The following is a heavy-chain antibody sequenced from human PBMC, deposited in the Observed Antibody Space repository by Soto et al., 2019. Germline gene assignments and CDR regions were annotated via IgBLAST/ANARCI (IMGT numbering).Heavy chain of an antibody. CDR2: ISGSGGST. D-gene: IGHD2-15*01. CDR3: AKGGYCSGGSCERDAFDI. Sequence: GGSLRLSCAASGFTFSSYAMSWVRQAPGKGLEWVSVISGSGGSTYYADSVKGRFTISRDNSKNTLYLQMNSLRAEDTAVYYCAKGGYCSGGSCERDAFDIWGQGTMVTVSS. J-gene: IGHJ3*02. CDR1: GFTFSSYA. V-gene: IGHV3-23*01.